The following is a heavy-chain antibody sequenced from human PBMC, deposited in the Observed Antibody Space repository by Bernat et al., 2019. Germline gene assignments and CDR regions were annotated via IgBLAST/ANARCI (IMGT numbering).Heavy chain of an antibody. CDR2: IYYSGST. CDR1: GGSISSYY. Sequence: QVQLQESGPGLVKPSETLSLTCTVSGGSISSYYWSWIRQPPGKGLEWIGHIYYSGSTNYNPSLKRRVTISVDTSKNQFSLKLSSVTAADTAVYYCARGIAYGSGSYYKRKLYSFDYWGQGTLVTVSS. CDR3: ARGIAYGSGSYYKRKLYSFDY. D-gene: IGHD3-10*01. V-gene: IGHV4-59*01. J-gene: IGHJ4*02.